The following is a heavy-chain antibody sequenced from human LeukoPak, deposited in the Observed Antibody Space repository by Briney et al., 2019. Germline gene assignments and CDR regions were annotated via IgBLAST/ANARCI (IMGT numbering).Heavy chain of an antibody. CDR1: GFTFSSYE. V-gene: IGHV3-48*03. CDR3: ARQTTLTTSY. D-gene: IGHD4-17*01. J-gene: IGHJ4*02. CDR2: ISSSGSTI. Sequence: GGSLRLSCAASGFTFSSYEMNWVRQAPGKGLEWVSYISSSGSTIYYADSVKGRFTISRDNPKNTLYQQMNSLRAEDTAVYYCARQTTLTTSYWGQGTLVTVSS.